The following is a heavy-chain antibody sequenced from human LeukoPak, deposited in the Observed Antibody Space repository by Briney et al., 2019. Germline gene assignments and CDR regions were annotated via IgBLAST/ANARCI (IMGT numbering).Heavy chain of an antibody. CDR2: ISSSGSTI. CDR3: ARGLGYCSSTSCYEREVYYGMDV. J-gene: IGHJ6*02. D-gene: IGHD2-2*01. Sequence: GGSLRLSCAASGFTFSDYYMSWIRQAPGKGLEWVSYISSSGSTIYYADSVKGRFTISRDNAKNSLYLQMNSLRAEDTAVYYCARGLGYCSSTSCYEREVYYGMDVWGQGTTVTVSS. CDR1: GFTFSDYY. V-gene: IGHV3-11*01.